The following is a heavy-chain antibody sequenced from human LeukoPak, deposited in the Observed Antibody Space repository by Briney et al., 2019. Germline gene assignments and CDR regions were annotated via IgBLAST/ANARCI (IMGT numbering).Heavy chain of an antibody. V-gene: IGHV1-69*06. Sequence: GASVKVSCKASGGTFNNYTISWVRHAPGQGLEWMGGIIPIFGTANYAQKFQGRVTITADKSTSTVYMDLSSLTSEDTDVYYCPRTDCGGDCYSSRGSFDPWGQGTLVTVSS. CDR1: GGTFNNYT. D-gene: IGHD2-21*02. CDR3: PRTDCGGDCYSSRGSFDP. CDR2: IIPIFGTA. J-gene: IGHJ5*02.